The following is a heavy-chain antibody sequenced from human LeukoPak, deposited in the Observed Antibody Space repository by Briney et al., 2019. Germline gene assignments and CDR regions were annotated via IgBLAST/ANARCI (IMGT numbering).Heavy chain of an antibody. Sequence: PGGSLRLSCAASGFTFSNAWMSWVRQAPGKGLEWVGRIKTKSEGCTTDYAAPVKGRFTMSRDDSKTTVYLQMNSLKIDDTAMYYCTGGIGTTDFDYWGQGTLVTVSS. D-gene: IGHD1-1*01. CDR1: GFTFSNAW. V-gene: IGHV3-15*01. CDR3: TGGIGTTDFDY. J-gene: IGHJ4*02. CDR2: IKTKSEGCTT.